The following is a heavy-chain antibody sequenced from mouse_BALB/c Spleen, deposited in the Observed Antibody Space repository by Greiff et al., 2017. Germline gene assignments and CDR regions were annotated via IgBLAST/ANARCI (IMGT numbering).Heavy chain of an antibody. Sequence: EVQRVESGGGLVQPGGSRKLSCAASGFTFSSFGMHWVRQAPEKGLEWVAYISSGSSTIYYADTVKGRFTISRDNPKNTLFLQMTSLRSEDTAMYYCAKGYYYGSSPDWYFDVWGAGTTVTVSS. D-gene: IGHD1-1*01. V-gene: IGHV5-17*02. CDR1: GFTFSSFG. CDR3: AKGYYYGSSPDWYFDV. J-gene: IGHJ1*01. CDR2: ISSGSSTI.